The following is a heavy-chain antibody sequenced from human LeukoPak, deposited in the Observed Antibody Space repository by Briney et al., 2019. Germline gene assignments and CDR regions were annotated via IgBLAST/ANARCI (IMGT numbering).Heavy chain of an antibody. J-gene: IGHJ4*02. V-gene: IGHV3-7*03. Sequence: GGSLRLSCSVSGFTFNTYWMSWVRQAPGKGLEWVANIKQDGSEKSYVDSVKGRFTISRDNSKNTLYLQMDSLRAEDTAVYYCARGGYYGSGSYYDFDYWGQGTLVTVSS. CDR1: GFTFNTYW. CDR2: IKQDGSEK. D-gene: IGHD3-10*01. CDR3: ARGGYYGSGSYYDFDY.